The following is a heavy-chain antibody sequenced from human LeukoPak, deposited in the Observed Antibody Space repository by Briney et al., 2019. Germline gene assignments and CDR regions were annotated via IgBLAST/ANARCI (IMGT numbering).Heavy chain of an antibody. CDR2: IYYSGST. CDR1: GGSSSSSSYY. Sequence: PSETLSLTCTVSGGSSSSSSYYWGWIRQPPGKGLEWIGSIYYSGSTYYNPSLKSRVTISVDTSKNQFSLKLSSVTAADTAVYYCARRAVATSHYYYYYYMDVWGKGTTVTVSS. J-gene: IGHJ6*03. D-gene: IGHD5-12*01. V-gene: IGHV4-39*01. CDR3: ARRAVATSHYYYYYYMDV.